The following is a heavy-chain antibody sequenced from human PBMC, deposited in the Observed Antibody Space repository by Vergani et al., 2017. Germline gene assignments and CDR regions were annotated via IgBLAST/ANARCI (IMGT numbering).Heavy chain of an antibody. CDR2: ISYDGSNK. J-gene: IGHJ4*01. D-gene: IGHD2/OR15-2a*01. V-gene: IGHV3-30*18. CDR3: VKEKIDLGSYFFDS. Sequence: VQLLESGGGVVQPGRSLRLSCAASGFTFSSYGMHWVRQAPGKGLEWVAVISYDGSNKYYADSVKGRFTISRDNSKNTLYLQMNSLRAEDTAVYYCVKEKIDLGSYFFDSWGHGILVTVSS. CDR1: GFTFSSYG.